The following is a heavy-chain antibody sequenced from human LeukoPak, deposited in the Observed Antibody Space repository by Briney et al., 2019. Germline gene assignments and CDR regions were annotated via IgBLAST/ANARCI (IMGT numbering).Heavy chain of an antibody. D-gene: IGHD6-19*01. CDR1: GFTVSSNY. Sequence: GGSLRLSCAASGFTVSSNYMSWVRQAPGKGLEWVSVIYSGGSTYYADSVKGRFTISRDNSKNTLYLQMNSLRAEDTAVYYCASRSHGGWYAYYFDYWGQGTLVTVSS. CDR2: IYSGGST. J-gene: IGHJ4*02. CDR3: ASRSHGGWYAYYFDY. V-gene: IGHV3-66*01.